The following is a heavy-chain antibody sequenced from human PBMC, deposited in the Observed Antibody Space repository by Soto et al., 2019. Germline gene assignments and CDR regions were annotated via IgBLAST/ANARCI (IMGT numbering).Heavy chain of an antibody. CDR3: ARGGYYYYYYYGLDV. CDR2: ILYDGGNK. J-gene: IGHJ6*02. D-gene: IGHD5-12*01. Sequence: QVQLVESGGGVVQPGRSLRLSCAASGFTFSDYGMHWVRQAPGKGLEWVAFILYDGGNKYSADSVKGRFTISRDNSKNTVSLQMNSLRAEDTAVYYCARGGYYYYYYYGLDVWGQGTTVTVSS. V-gene: IGHV3-33*01. CDR1: GFTFSDYG.